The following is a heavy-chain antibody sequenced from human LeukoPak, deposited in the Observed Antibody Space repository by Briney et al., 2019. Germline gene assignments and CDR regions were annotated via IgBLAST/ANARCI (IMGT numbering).Heavy chain of an antibody. CDR1: GFTFSSYG. V-gene: IGHV3-30*03. Sequence: GGSLRLSCAASGFTFSSYGMHWVRQAPGKGLEWVAVISYDGGNKYYADSVKGRFTISRDNSKNTLYLQMNSLRAEDTAVYYCATGPYTAYLYWGQGTLVTVSS. CDR2: ISYDGGNK. D-gene: IGHD2-2*02. J-gene: IGHJ4*02. CDR3: ATGPYTAYLY.